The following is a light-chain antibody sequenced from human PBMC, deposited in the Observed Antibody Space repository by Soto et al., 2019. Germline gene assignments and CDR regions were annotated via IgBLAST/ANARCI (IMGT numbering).Light chain of an antibody. J-gene: IGKJ2*01. CDR1: QSVSSTY. CDR3: QQYGASPIYT. V-gene: IGKV3-20*01. CDR2: GAS. Sequence: EIVLTQSPGTLSLSPGESATLSCRASQSVSSTYLAWYQQKPGQPPRLLLFGASNRAAGTPDRFSGSGSGTDFTLTISRLEPEDFAVYYCQQYGASPIYTFGQGTKLEIK.